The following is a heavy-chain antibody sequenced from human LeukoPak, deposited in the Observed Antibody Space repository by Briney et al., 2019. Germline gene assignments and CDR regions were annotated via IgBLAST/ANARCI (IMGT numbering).Heavy chain of an antibody. D-gene: IGHD3-3*01. J-gene: IGHJ3*02. Sequence: NTSETLSLTCTVSGGSISSYYWSWIRQPPGKGLEWIGYIYYSGSTNYNPSLKSRVTISVDTSKNQFSLKLSSVTAADTAVYYCATGVARPRGGEAFDIWGQGTMVTVSS. CDR2: IYYSGST. V-gene: IGHV4-59*01. CDR3: ATGVARPRGGEAFDI. CDR1: GGSISSYY.